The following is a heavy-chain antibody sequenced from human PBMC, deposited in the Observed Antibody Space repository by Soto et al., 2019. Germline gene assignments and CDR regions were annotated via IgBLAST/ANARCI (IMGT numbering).Heavy chain of an antibody. J-gene: IGHJ5*02. V-gene: IGHV3-9*01. CDR2: ISWNRGSI. D-gene: IGHD2-2*01. CDR1: GFTLNDYA. CDR3: AKAKNIPGAPDVPVLDL. Sequence: GGSLRLSCAASGFTLNDYAMHWVRQAPGKGLEWVSGISWNRGSIGYADSVKGRFTISRENAKNFLYLQMNNLRPDDTAFYYCAKAKNIPGAPDVPVLDLWGQGILVTVSS.